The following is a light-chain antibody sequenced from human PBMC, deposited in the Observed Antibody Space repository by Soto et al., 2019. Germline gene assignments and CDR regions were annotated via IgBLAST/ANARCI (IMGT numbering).Light chain of an antibody. Sequence: EIVLTQSPGTLSLSPGERATLSCRASQSVSSSYLAWYQQTPGQAPRLLVYGASNRATGIPDRFSGSGSGTDFTLTISRLEPEDFAVYYCQQYGSSGTCGQGTKLDI. J-gene: IGKJ1*01. CDR2: GAS. CDR1: QSVSSSY. CDR3: QQYGSSGT. V-gene: IGKV3-20*01.